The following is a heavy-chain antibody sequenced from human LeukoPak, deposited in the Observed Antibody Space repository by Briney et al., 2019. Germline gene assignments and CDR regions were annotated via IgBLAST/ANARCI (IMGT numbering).Heavy chain of an antibody. CDR1: GGSISSYY. D-gene: IGHD6-13*01. CDR3: ARQQLSQLYYFDY. J-gene: IGHJ4*02. CDR2: IYYSGST. V-gene: IGHV4-59*01. Sequence: KASETLSLTCTVSGGSISSYYWSWIRQPPGKGLEWIGNIYYSGSTNYNPSLKSRVTISVDTSKTQFSLKLSSVTAADTAVYYCARQQLSQLYYFDYWGQGTLVTVSS.